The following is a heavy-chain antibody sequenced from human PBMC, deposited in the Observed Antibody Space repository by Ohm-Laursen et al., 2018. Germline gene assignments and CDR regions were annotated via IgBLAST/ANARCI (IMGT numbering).Heavy chain of an antibody. CDR3: TLEMATINNDY. J-gene: IGHJ4*02. Sequence: SDTLSLTCAVSGYSISSGYHWDWIRQTPGKGLEWIASIYHSGITYYNPSLKSRVIISVDTSKNQFSPKLSSVTAADTAVYYCTLEMATINNDYWGQGTLVTVSS. V-gene: IGHV4-38-2*01. CDR1: GYSISSGYH. CDR2: IYHSGIT. D-gene: IGHD5-24*01.